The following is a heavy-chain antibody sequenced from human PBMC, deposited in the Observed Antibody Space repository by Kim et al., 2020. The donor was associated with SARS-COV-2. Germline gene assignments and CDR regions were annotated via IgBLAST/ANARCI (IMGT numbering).Heavy chain of an antibody. CDR1: GFTFSSYA. Sequence: GGSLRLSCAASGFTFSSYAMSWVRQAPGKGLEWVSAISGSGGSTYYADSVKGRFTISRDNSKNTLYLQMNSLRAEDTAVYYCVKDGGLVVYGPFDYWGQGTLVTVSS. CDR2: ISGSGGST. CDR3: VKDGGLVVYGPFDY. V-gene: IGHV3-23*01. D-gene: IGHD2-8*02. J-gene: IGHJ4*02.